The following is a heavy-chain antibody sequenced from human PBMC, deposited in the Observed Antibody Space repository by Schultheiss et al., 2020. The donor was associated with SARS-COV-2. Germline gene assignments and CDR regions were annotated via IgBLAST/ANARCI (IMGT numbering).Heavy chain of an antibody. D-gene: IGHD6-6*01. CDR2: IYYSGST. CDR1: GGSISSYY. Sequence: SETLSLTCTVSGGSISSYYWSWIRQHPGKGLEWIGYIYYSGSTYYIPSLKSRVTISVDTSKNQFSLKLSSVTAADTAVYYCARLAARRGWFDPWGQGTLVTVSS. CDR3: ARLAARRGWFDP. J-gene: IGHJ5*02. V-gene: IGHV4-59*06.